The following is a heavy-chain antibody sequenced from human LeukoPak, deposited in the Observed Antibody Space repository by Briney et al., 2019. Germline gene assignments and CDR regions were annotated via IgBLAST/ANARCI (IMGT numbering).Heavy chain of an antibody. D-gene: IGHD1-14*01. CDR2: ISACNGNT. CDR3: ARESVTGQYYYMDV. V-gene: IGHV1-18*01. J-gene: IGHJ6*03. CDR1: GYTFTSYG. Sequence: ASVKVSCKASGYTFTSYGISWVRQAPGQGLEWMGWISACNGNTNYAQKLQGRVTMTTDTSTSTAYMELRSLRSDDTAVYHCARESVTGQYYYMDVWGKGTTVTVSS.